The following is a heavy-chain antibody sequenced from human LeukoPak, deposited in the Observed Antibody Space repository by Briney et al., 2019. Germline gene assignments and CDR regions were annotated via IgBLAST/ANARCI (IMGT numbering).Heavy chain of an antibody. CDR1: GDSIRSYY. CDR2: IYHSETA. CDR3: ARVYYSSSYDYWYFDL. D-gene: IGHD6-13*01. Sequence: SETLSLTCTVSGDSIRSYYWSWIRQPPGKGLEWIGYIYHSETANYNPSLKSRVTISVDTSKNQFSLKLTSVTAADTAVYYCARVYYSSSYDYWYFDLWGRGTLVTVSS. V-gene: IGHV4-59*01. J-gene: IGHJ2*01.